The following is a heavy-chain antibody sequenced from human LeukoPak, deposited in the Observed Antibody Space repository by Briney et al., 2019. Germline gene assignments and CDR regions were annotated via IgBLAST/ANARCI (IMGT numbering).Heavy chain of an antibody. J-gene: IGHJ5*02. CDR2: IYYSGGT. V-gene: IGHV4-59*01. CDR1: GGSISSYY. Sequence: SETLSLTCTVAGGSISSYYWSWIRQPPGKGLEWIGYIYYSGGTNSNPSLKNRVTISLDTSKNQFSLKLSSVTATDTPVYYCARDANWFDPWGQGTLVTVSS. CDR3: ARDANWFDP.